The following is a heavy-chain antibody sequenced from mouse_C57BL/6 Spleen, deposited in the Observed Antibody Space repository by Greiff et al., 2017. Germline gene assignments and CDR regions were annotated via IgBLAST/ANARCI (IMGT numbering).Heavy chain of an antibody. V-gene: IGHV14-4*01. CDR3: TTVVAPYYFDY. CDR1: GFNIKDDY. Sequence: DVKLVESGAELVRPGASVKLSCTASGFNIKDDYMHWVKQRPEQGLEWIGWIDPENGDTEYASKFQGKATITADTSSNTAYLQLSSLTSEDTAVYYCTTVVAPYYFDYWGQGTTLTVSS. D-gene: IGHD1-1*01. J-gene: IGHJ2*01. CDR2: IDPENGDT.